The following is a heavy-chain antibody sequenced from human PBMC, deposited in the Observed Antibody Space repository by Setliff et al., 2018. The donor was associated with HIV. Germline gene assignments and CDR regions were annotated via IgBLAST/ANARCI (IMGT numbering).Heavy chain of an antibody. V-gene: IGHV1-8*02. CDR1: GYTFTTYD. D-gene: IGHD2-15*01. J-gene: IGHJ4*02. Sequence: GASVKVSCKASGYTFTTYDINWVRQATGQGLEWMGWMNPNSGTTGYAEKFQDIVTISADTSTDPAYVELSSLRSVDTAVYYCATFPIECSCGSFHASGVDYWGQGTLVTVSS. CDR2: MNPNSGTT. CDR3: ATFPIECSCGSFHASGVDY.